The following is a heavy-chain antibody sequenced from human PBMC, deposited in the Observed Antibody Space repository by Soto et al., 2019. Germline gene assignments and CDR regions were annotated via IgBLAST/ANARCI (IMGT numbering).Heavy chain of an antibody. D-gene: IGHD1-26*01. Sequence: QVQLQESGPGLVKPSGTLSLTCAVSGGSIRSNNWWSWVRQPPGKGREWIGEIFHSGSTHYKPSRKARVTISVDKSKTQFSLKLSSLTAADTAVYYCARVYSGSDSDYWGQGTLVTVSS. J-gene: IGHJ4*02. CDR2: IFHSGST. CDR3: ARVYSGSDSDY. CDR1: GGSIRSNNW. V-gene: IGHV4-4*02.